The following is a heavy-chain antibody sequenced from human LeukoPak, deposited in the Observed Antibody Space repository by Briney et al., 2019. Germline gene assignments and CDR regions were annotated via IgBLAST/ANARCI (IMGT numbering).Heavy chain of an antibody. CDR2: INHSGNT. J-gene: IGHJ4*02. Sequence: SGTLSLTCAVSGGSISSGNWWSWVRQPPGKGLEWIGEINHSGNTNYNPSLKSRVTISVDTSKNQFSLKVNSVNAADTAVYYCARGLTGDGYYYGYIDYWGQGTLVTVSS. CDR1: GGSISSGNW. D-gene: IGHD3-10*01. V-gene: IGHV4-4*02. CDR3: ARGLTGDGYYYGYIDY.